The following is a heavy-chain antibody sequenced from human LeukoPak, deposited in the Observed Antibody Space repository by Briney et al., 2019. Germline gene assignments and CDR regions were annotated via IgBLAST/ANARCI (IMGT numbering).Heavy chain of an antibody. CDR3: ARVVGATLDVWFDP. J-gene: IGHJ5*02. D-gene: IGHD1-26*01. CDR1: GGSISSYY. Sequence: PSETLSLTCTVSGGSISSYYWSWIRQPPGKGLEWIGYIYYSGSTNYNPSLKSRVTISVDTSKNQFSLKLSSVTAADTAVHYCARVVGATLDVWFDPWGQGTLVTVSS. V-gene: IGHV4-59*01. CDR2: IYYSGST.